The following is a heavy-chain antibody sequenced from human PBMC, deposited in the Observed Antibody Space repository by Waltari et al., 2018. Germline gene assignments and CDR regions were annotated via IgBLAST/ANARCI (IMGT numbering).Heavy chain of an antibody. CDR1: GGSFSGYY. Sequence: VQLQQWGAGLLKPSETLSLTCAVYGGSFSGYYWSWIRQAPGKGLEWVANIKQDGSTKYYVDSVKGRFTISRDNAKNSLYLQMNSLRAEDTAVYYCGRDRGWRQHDYWGQGTLVTVSS. CDR2: IKQDGSTK. J-gene: IGHJ4*02. CDR3: GRDRGWRQHDY. D-gene: IGHD5-12*01. V-gene: IGHV3-7*01.